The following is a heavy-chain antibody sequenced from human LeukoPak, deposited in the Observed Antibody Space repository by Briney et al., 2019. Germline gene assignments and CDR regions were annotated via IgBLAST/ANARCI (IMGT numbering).Heavy chain of an antibody. CDR3: ARGNRQLAYYGSGSRLPYDS. V-gene: IGHV4-4*07. CDR1: GGSINSYY. Sequence: PSETLSLTCTVSGGSINSYYWSWIRQPAGKGLEWIGRIDTSGSTNYNPSLKGRATISADTSKNQLSLKLSAVSAADTAVYYCARGNRQLAYYGSGSRLPYDSWGQGTLVTVSS. CDR2: IDTSGST. J-gene: IGHJ4*02. D-gene: IGHD3-10*01.